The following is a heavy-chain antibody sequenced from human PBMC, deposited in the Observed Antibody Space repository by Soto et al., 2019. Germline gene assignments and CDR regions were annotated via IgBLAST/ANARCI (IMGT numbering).Heavy chain of an antibody. V-gene: IGHV3-30-3*01. CDR2: ISYDGSNK. J-gene: IGHJ4*02. CDR1: GFTFSSYA. Sequence: QVQLVESGGGVVQPGRSLRLSCAASGFTFSSYAMHWVRQAPGKGLEWVAVISYDGSNKYYADSVKGRFTISRDNSKNTLYLQMNSLRAEDTAVYYCARDGRLLWFGRLDYWGQGTLVTVSS. CDR3: ARDGRLLWFGRLDY. D-gene: IGHD3-10*01.